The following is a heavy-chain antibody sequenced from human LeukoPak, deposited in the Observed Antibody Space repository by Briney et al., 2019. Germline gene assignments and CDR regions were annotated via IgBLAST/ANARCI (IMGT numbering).Heavy chain of an antibody. Sequence: GASVKVSCKASGYTFTSYGISWVRQAPGQGLEWIGWISAYNGNTNYAQKLQGRVTMTTDTSTSTAYMELRSLRSDDTAVYYCARDRNSGYFYYYYGMDVWGQGTTVTVSS. V-gene: IGHV1-18*01. D-gene: IGHD5-12*01. CDR3: ARDRNSGYFYYYYGMDV. J-gene: IGHJ6*02. CDR1: GYTFTSYG. CDR2: ISAYNGNT.